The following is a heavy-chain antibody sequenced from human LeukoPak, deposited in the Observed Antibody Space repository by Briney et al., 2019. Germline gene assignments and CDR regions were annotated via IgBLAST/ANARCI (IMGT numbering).Heavy chain of an antibody. CDR2: ISGSGGST. CDR1: GFTFSSYA. CDR3: AKAGASYSSSWYVRWFDP. Sequence: GASLRLSCAASGFTFSSYAMSWVRQAPGKGLEWVSAISGSGGSTYYADSAKGRFTISRDNSKNTLHLQMNSLRAEDTAVYYCAKAGASYSSSWYVRWFDPWGQGTLVTVSS. D-gene: IGHD6-13*01. J-gene: IGHJ5*02. V-gene: IGHV3-23*01.